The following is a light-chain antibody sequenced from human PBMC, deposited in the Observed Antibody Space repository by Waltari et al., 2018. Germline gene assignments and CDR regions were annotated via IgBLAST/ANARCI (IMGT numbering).Light chain of an antibody. CDR3: CSYAGHSTYV. V-gene: IGLV2-23*02. CDR2: EVS. J-gene: IGLJ1*01. CDR1: SSDVGNYNL. Sequence: QSALTQPASVSGSPGQSITISCTGTSSDVGNYNLVSWYQQHPGKAPKLMIYEVSQRPPGVSNGLSGSKSGHTASLTISGLQPEDETDYYCCSYAGHSTYVFGTGTKVTVL.